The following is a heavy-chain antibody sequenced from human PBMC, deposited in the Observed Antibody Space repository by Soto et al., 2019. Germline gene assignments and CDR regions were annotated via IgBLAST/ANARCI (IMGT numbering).Heavy chain of an antibody. D-gene: IGHD3-22*01. Sequence: ASVKVSCKASGYTFTSYYIHWVRQAPGQGLEWMGWMNAYSGNTDYAQKFQGRVTMTTNTSISTAYMELSSLRSDDTAVYYCATPVRGSSGYVDYWGQGPLASV. CDR2: MNAYSGNT. CDR3: ATPVRGSSGYVDY. J-gene: IGHJ4*02. CDR1: GYTFTSYY. V-gene: IGHV1-8*01.